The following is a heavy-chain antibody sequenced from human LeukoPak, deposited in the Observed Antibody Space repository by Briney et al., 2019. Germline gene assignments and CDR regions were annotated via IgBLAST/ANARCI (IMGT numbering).Heavy chain of an antibody. Sequence: GGSLRLSCAASGFTFSSYAMSWVRQAPGKGLEWVSAISGSGGSTYYADSVKGRFTISRDNSKNALYLQMNSLRAEDTAVYYCANTRYYYDSSGYFPFDYWGQGTLVTVSS. CDR2: ISGSGGST. J-gene: IGHJ4*02. D-gene: IGHD3-22*01. V-gene: IGHV3-23*01. CDR3: ANTRYYYDSSGYFPFDY. CDR1: GFTFSSYA.